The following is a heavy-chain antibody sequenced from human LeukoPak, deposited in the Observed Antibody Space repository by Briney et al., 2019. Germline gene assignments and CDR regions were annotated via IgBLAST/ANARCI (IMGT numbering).Heavy chain of an antibody. CDR2: ITPSGGI. J-gene: IGHJ4*02. CDR3: ARVDSTSPHELDY. V-gene: IGHV1-46*01. Sequence: ASVKVSCKASGYTFSNYDMNWVRQAPGQGLEWMGMITPSGGISYAQKFQGRATMTRDMSTNTVYMELSSLRSEDTAVYYCARVDSTSPHELDYWGQGTLVTVSS. D-gene: IGHD6-6*01. CDR1: GYTFSNYD.